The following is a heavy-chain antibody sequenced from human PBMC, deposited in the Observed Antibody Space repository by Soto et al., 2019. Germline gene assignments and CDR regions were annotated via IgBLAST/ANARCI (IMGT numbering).Heavy chain of an antibody. V-gene: IGHV1-18*01. D-gene: IGHD6-13*01. CDR1: GYTFTSYG. CDR3: ERGDSSSWYSEFDY. J-gene: IGHJ4*02. CDR2: ISAYNGNT. Sequence: AASVKVSCKASGYTFTSYGISWVRQAPGQGLEWMGWISAYNGNTNYAQKLQGRVTMTTDTSTSTAYMELRSLRSDDTAVYYCERGDSSSWYSEFDYWGQGTLVTVSS.